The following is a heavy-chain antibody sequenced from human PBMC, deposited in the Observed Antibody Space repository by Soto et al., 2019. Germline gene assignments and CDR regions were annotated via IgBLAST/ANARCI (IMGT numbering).Heavy chain of an antibody. CDR2: TYPEDSQT. Sequence: GESLKISCKASGYSFTSYWIGWVRQISGKGLEWMGITYPEDSQTLYSPSFQGQVTISVDKSISTVYLQWSSLKASDTAMYYCARHGPRVAAAPFNWFDPWGQGTLVTVSS. J-gene: IGHJ5*02. CDR1: GYSFTSYW. CDR3: ARHGPRVAAAPFNWFDP. D-gene: IGHD2-15*01. V-gene: IGHV5-51*01.